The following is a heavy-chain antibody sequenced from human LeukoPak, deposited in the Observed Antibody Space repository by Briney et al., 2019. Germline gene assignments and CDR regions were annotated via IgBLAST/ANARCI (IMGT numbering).Heavy chain of an antibody. Sequence: GGSLRLSCAASGFTFSSYAMMWVRQAPGKGLEWVSSITGSGDGTYYADSVRGRFTISRDNSKNTLYLQVNSLRAEDTAVYFCVKGFVHSTDYFEYWGQGTLVTVSS. V-gene: IGHV3-23*01. D-gene: IGHD3-10*01. CDR1: GFTFSSYA. CDR2: ITGSGDGT. J-gene: IGHJ4*02. CDR3: VKGFVHSTDYFEY.